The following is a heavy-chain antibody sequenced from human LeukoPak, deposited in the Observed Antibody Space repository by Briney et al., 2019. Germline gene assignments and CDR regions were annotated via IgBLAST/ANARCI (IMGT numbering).Heavy chain of an antibody. V-gene: IGHV4-59*01. CDR1: GGSISNYY. CDR2: IYHSGST. CDR3: ARDEGWRLGGFHV. Sequence: SETLSLTCTVSGGSISNYYWNWIRQPPGKGLEWIGYIYHSGSTNYNPSLKSRVTISVDTSKKQFSLNLDSVTTAETAIYYCARDEGWRLGGFHVWGQGTMVTVSS. J-gene: IGHJ3*01. D-gene: IGHD4-23*01.